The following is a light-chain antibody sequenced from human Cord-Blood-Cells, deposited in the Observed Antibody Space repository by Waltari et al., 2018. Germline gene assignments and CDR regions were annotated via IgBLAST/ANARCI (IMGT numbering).Light chain of an antibody. CDR1: SSDVGGYDY. J-gene: IGLJ1*01. CDR3: SSYTSSSTYV. Sequence: QSALTHPASVPGAPGQSITISCTGTSSDVGGYDYVSWYQQHPGKAPKLMIYDVSNRPSVVSNSFSGSKSGNTASLTISGLQAEDEADYYCSSYTSSSTYVFGTGTKVTVL. V-gene: IGLV2-14*01. CDR2: DVS.